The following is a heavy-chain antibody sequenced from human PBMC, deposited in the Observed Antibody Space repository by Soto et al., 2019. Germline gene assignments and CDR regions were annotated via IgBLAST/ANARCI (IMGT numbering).Heavy chain of an antibody. J-gene: IGHJ5*02. CDR1: GYTFTSYG. CDR3: ARAPTYYYDSSGYLDWFDP. V-gene: IGHV1-18*01. CDR2: ISAYNGNT. Sequence: ASVKVSCKASGYTFTSYGISWVRQAPGQGLEWMGWISAYNGNTNYAQKLQGRVTMTTDTSTSTAYMELRSLRSDDTAVYYCARAPTYYYDSSGYLDWFDPWGQGTLVTAPQ. D-gene: IGHD3-22*01.